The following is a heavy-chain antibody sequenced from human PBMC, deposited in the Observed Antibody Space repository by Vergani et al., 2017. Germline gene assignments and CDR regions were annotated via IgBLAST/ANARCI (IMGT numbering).Heavy chain of an antibody. D-gene: IGHD1-26*01. CDR1: GYTFTRYD. CDR2: MNPNSGNT. V-gene: IGHV1-8*01. Sequence: QVQLVQSGAEVKKPGASVKVSCKASGYTFTRYDINWVRQATGQGLEWMGWMNPNSGNTGYAQKFQGRVTMTRNTSISTAYMELSSLRSEDTAVYYCARSVRIVGATLGGFDYWGQGTLVTVSS. J-gene: IGHJ4*02. CDR3: ARSVRIVGATLGGFDY.